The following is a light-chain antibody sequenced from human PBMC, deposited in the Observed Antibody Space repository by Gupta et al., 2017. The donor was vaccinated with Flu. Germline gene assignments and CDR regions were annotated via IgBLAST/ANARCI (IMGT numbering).Light chain of an antibody. Sequence: ESVLTQSPGTLSLSPGERATLSCRASQSVSSSYLAWYQQKPGQAPRLLIYGASSRANGLPDRFSGSGSGTEFTLTINRLEPEDFAVYYCQRYCNSPFSFGHGTKVDIK. CDR1: QSVSSSY. J-gene: IGKJ3*01. CDR3: QRYCNSPFS. V-gene: IGKV3-20*01. CDR2: GAS.